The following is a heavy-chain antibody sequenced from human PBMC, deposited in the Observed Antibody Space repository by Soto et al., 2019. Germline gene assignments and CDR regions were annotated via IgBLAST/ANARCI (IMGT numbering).Heavy chain of an antibody. V-gene: IGHV3-23*01. CDR1: GFTFSSYA. J-gene: IGHJ6*02. CDR2: ISGSGGST. CDR3: ARRYCSSTSCHAYGMDV. Sequence: PGGSLRLSCAASGFTFSSYAMSWVRQAPGKGLEWVSAISGSGGSTYYADSVKGRFTISRDNSKNTLYLQMNSLRAEDTAVYYCARRYCSSTSCHAYGMDVWGQGTTVTVSS. D-gene: IGHD2-2*01.